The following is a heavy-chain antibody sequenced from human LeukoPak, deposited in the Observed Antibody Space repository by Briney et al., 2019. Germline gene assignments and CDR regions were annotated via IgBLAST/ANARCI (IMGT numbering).Heavy chain of an antibody. Sequence: GGSLRLSCEASGLTFSSYGMSWVRQAPGKGLQWVSAITGGGGTTYYADTVKGRFTISRDNSKNMLYLQMKSLRAEDTAVYYCAKMQSYFDYWGQGTLVPVSS. CDR2: ITGGGGTT. V-gene: IGHV3-23*01. CDR3: AKMQSYFDY. J-gene: IGHJ4*02. CDR1: GLTFSSYG.